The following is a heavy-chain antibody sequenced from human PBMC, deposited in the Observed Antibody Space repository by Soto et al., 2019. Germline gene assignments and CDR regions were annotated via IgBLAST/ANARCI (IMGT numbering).Heavy chain of an antibody. CDR1: GYTFTSYY. V-gene: IGHV1-46*01. J-gene: IGHJ4*02. CDR3: AREPGEIVGYSYGHHFDH. Sequence: ASVKVSCKASGYTFTSYYMHWVRQAPGQGLEWMGIINPSGGSTSYAQKFQGRVTMTRDTSTSTVYMELSSLRSEDTAVYYCAREPGEIVGYSYGHHFDHWGQGTLVTVSS. CDR2: INPSGGST. D-gene: IGHD5-18*01.